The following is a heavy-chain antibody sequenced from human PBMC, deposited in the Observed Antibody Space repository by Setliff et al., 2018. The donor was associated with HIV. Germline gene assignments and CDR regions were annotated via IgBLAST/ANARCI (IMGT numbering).Heavy chain of an antibody. D-gene: IGHD3-10*01. CDR3: ARPHPMGSGSPWDY. CDR2: ISHGGRS. CDR1: NGSFSEYY. J-gene: IGHJ4*02. Sequence: PSETLSLTCAVYNGSFSEYYWTWVRQPPGKELEWIGEISHGGRSTYNPSLKSRVAISVDTSKNQFSLKLSSVTAADTAVYYCARPHPMGSGSPWDYWGQGTLVTVSS. V-gene: IGHV4-34*01.